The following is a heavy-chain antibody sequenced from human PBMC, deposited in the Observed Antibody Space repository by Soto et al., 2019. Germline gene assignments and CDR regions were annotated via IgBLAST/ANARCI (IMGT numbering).Heavy chain of an antibody. CDR3: ARGKIAARIYYYYYMDV. CDR2: INHSGST. J-gene: IGHJ6*03. CDR1: GGSSSGYY. V-gene: IGHV4-34*01. D-gene: IGHD6-6*01. Sequence: SETLSLTCAVYGGSSSGYYWSWIRQPPGKGLEWIGEINHSGSTNYNPSLKSRVTISVDTSKNQFSLKLSSVTAADTAVYYCARGKIAARIYYYYYMDVWAKGSTVTVSS.